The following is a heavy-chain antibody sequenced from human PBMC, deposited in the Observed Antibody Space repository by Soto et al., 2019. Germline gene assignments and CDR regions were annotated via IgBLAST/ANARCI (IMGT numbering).Heavy chain of an antibody. V-gene: IGHV4-61*01. D-gene: IGHD3-16*01. CDR2: IYYSGST. CDR3: AGSIMITFGGAPEPSFGY. CDR1: GGSVSSGSYY. J-gene: IGHJ4*02. Sequence: SETLSLTCTVSGGSVSSGSYYWSWIRQPPGKGLEWIGYIYYSGSTNYNPSLKSRVTISVDTSKNQFSLKLSSVTAADTAVYYCAGSIMITFGGAPEPSFGYWGQGTLVTVSS.